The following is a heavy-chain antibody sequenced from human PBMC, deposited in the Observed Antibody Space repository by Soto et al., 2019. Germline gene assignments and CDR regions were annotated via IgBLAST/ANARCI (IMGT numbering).Heavy chain of an antibody. CDR3: AKVPHYSSSWLGDY. CDR1: GFTFSSYG. J-gene: IGHJ4*02. D-gene: IGHD6-13*01. Sequence: QVQLVESGGGVVQPGRSLRLSCAASGFTFSSYGMHWVRQAPGKGLEWVAVISYDGSNKYYADSVKGRFTISRDNSKNTLYLQMNSLRPEDTAVYYCAKVPHYSSSWLGDYWGQGTLVTVSS. CDR2: ISYDGSNK. V-gene: IGHV3-30*18.